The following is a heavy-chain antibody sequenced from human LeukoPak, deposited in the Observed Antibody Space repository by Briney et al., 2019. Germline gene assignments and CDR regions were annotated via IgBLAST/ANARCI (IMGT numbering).Heavy chain of an antibody. V-gene: IGHV3-7*01. Sequence: GGSLRLSCAASGFTFDDYAMHWVRQAPGKGLEWVASISENGRAKPYVASVRGRFTISRDNTKNSLYLQMNSLRVEDTALYYCARGGAAAARKRGIDYWGQGTLVTVSS. CDR2: ISENGRAK. J-gene: IGHJ4*02. CDR3: ARGGAAAARKRGIDY. D-gene: IGHD6-13*01. CDR1: GFTFDDYA.